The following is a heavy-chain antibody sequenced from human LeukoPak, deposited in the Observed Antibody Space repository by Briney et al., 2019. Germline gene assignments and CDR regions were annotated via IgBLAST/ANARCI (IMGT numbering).Heavy chain of an antibody. CDR1: GFTFSSYS. J-gene: IGHJ4*02. D-gene: IGHD5-18*01. CDR2: ISDTGNT. V-gene: IGHV3-23*01. CDR3: AKDGTGYSYTDY. Sequence: GGSLRLSCAASGFTFSSYSMNWVRQAPGKGLEWVSAISDTGNTYHADSVKGRFTISRDNSKNTLYLQMNSLRAEDTAVYYCAKDGTGYSYTDYWGQGTLVTVSS.